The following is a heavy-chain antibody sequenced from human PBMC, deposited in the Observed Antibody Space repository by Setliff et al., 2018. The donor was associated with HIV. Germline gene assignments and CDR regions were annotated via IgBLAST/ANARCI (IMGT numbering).Heavy chain of an antibody. Sequence: GGSLRLSCAASGFSVSSNYMSWVRQAPGKGLEWVSVIYAAGSTYYADSVKGRFTISRHNSKNTLYLQLNSLRPEDTAIYYCAKLAPSYNSGKDDFWGQGTLVTVSS. V-gene: IGHV3-53*01. CDR3: AKLAPSYNSGKDDF. J-gene: IGHJ4*02. D-gene: IGHD6-19*01. CDR1: GFSVSSNY. CDR2: IYAAGST.